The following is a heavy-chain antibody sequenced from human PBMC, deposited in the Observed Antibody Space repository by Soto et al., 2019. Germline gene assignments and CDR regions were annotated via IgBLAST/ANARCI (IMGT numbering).Heavy chain of an antibody. CDR2: IYDSGSP. CDR1: GGSISVYY. D-gene: IGHD3-9*01. V-gene: IGHV4-59*01. Sequence: SEPLSLTFTISGGSISVYYWSWIRQSPGQGLEWIGYIYDSGSPYYNPSLKTRVTISADTSKNQISLKLTSATAADTAVYFCARGVGSSPPRYWGRGTLVTVSS. CDR3: ARGVGSSPPRY. J-gene: IGHJ4*02.